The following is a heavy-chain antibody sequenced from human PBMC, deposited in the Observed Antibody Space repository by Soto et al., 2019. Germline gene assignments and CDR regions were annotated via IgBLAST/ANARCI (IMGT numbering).Heavy chain of an antibody. CDR1: GNTFTYRY. CDR3: ASGGAGSGPFTLELPDH. D-gene: IGHD3-16*01. V-gene: IGHV1-45*02. CDR2: ITPFNGDV. Sequence: QMQLVQSGAELKKTGSSVTVSCKALGNTFTYRYLHWMRQAPGQALEWMGWITPFNGDVHYAQKFQERVTITRDRSINTAYMRRSGLRSEDTAMYYCASGGAGSGPFTLELPDHWGQGTLVTVSS. J-gene: IGHJ4*02.